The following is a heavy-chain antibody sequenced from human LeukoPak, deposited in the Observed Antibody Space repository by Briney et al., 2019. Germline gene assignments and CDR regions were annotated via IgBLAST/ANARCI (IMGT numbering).Heavy chain of an antibody. CDR3: ARRGTYYDFWSGMGALGYFDH. J-gene: IGHJ4*02. CDR1: GGSISSSSYY. Sequence: PSETLSLTCTVSGGSISSSSYYWGWIRQPPGKGLEWIGSIYYSGSTYYNPSLKSRVTISVDTSKNQFSLKLSSVTAADTAVYYCARRGTYYDFWSGMGALGYFDHWGQGTLVTVSS. D-gene: IGHD3-3*01. CDR2: IYYSGST. V-gene: IGHV4-39*01.